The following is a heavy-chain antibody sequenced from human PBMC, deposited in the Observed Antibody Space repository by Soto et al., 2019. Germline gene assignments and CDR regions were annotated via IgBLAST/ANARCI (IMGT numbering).Heavy chain of an antibody. CDR1: GGSSSSVGYS. CDR2: IYHSGST. D-gene: IGHD4-17*01. CDR3: ARVAVTDHYYYGMDV. V-gene: IGHV4-30-2*01. Sequence: PSKNAYISRAVSGGSSSSVGYSWSWFRLPPGKGLEWIGYIYHSGSTYYNPSLKSRVTISVDRSKNQFSLKLSSVTAADTAVYYCARVAVTDHYYYGMDVWGQGTTVTVS. J-gene: IGHJ6*02.